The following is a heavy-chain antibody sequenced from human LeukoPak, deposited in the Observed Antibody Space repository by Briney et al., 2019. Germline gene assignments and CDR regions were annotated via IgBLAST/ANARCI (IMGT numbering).Heavy chain of an antibody. CDR1: GGSISSGSYY. V-gene: IGHV4-61*02. J-gene: IGHJ6*03. Sequence: SQTLSLTCTVSGGSISSGSYYWSWIRQPAGKGLEWIGRIYTSGSTNYSPSLKSRVTISVDTSKNQFSLKLSSVTAADTAVYYCARDSSSWSYYYYMDVWGKGTTVTISS. CDR2: IYTSGST. D-gene: IGHD6-13*01. CDR3: ARDSSSWSYYYYMDV.